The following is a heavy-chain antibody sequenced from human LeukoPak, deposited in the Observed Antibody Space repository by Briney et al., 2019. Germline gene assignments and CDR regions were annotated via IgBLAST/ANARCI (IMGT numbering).Heavy chain of an antibody. Sequence: ASVKVSCKASGYTFTSYYMHWVRQAPGQGLEWMGIINPSGGSTSYAQKFQGRVTMTRDMSTSTVYMELSSLRSGDTAVYYCARAHIVATTRLGLWGQGTLVTVSS. D-gene: IGHD5-12*01. J-gene: IGHJ4*02. CDR3: ARAHIVATTRLGL. V-gene: IGHV1-46*01. CDR2: INPSGGST. CDR1: GYTFTSYY.